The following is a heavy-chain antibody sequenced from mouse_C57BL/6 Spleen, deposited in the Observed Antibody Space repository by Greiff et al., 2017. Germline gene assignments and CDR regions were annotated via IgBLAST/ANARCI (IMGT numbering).Heavy chain of an antibody. CDR3: ARSDGYYGLYYYAMDY. CDR1: GFNIKDYY. CDR2: IDPEDGET. V-gene: IGHV14-2*01. J-gene: IGHJ4*01. Sequence: EVMLVESGAELVKPGASVKLSCTASGFNIKDYYMHWVKQRTEQGLEWIGRIDPEDGETKYAPKFQGKATITADTSSNTAYLQVSSLTSEDTAVYYCARSDGYYGLYYYAMDYWGQGTSVTVSS. D-gene: IGHD2-3*01.